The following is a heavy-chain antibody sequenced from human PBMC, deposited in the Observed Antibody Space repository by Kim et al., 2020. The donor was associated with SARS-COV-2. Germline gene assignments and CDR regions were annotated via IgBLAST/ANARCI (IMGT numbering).Heavy chain of an antibody. CDR3: AKDRGSSSSWGYYYGMDV. D-gene: IGHD6-13*01. CDR2: ISYDGSNK. V-gene: IGHV3-30*18. Sequence: GGSLRLSCAASGFTFSSYGMHWVRQAPGKGLEWVAVISYDGSNKYYADSVKGRFTISRDNSKNTLYLQMNSLRAEDTAVYYCAKDRGSSSSWGYYYGMDVWGQGTTVTVSS. J-gene: IGHJ6*02. CDR1: GFTFSSYG.